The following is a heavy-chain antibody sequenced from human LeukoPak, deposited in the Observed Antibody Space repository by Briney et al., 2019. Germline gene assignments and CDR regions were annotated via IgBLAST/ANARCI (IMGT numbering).Heavy chain of an antibody. J-gene: IGHJ6*02. V-gene: IGHV3-30-3*01. CDR3: ARDWFRSIVGARYYYYGMDV. Sequence: GGSLRLSCAASGFTFSGYAMHWVRQAPGKGLEWVAVISYDGSNKYYADSVKGRFTISRDNSKNTLYLQMNSLRAEDTAVYYCARDWFRSIVGARYYYYGMDVWGQGTTVTVSS. CDR1: GFTFSGYA. D-gene: IGHD1-26*01. CDR2: ISYDGSNK.